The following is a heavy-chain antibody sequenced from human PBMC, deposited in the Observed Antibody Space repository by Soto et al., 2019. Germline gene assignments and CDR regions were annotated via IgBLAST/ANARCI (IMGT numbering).Heavy chain of an antibody. D-gene: IGHD6-13*01. V-gene: IGHV3-11*01. CDR1: GFTFSDYY. CDR3: ARGGQQLPGMDV. Sequence: QVQLVESGGGLVKPGGSLRLSCAASGFTFSDYYMNWIRQAPGKGLEWVSYISSSGSTIYYADSVKGRFTISRDNAQNSLYLPINRLRAEDPAVYYCARGGQQLPGMDVWGQGTTVTVSS. CDR2: ISSSGSTI. J-gene: IGHJ6*02.